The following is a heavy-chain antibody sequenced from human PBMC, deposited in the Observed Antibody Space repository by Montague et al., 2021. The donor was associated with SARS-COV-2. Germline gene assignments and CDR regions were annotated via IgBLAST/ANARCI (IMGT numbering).Heavy chain of an antibody. CDR3: ARHVSGSLTHFHH. Sequence: SETLSLTCTVSGGSLSSYYWSWIRQPPGKGLEWLGYMYYSGSTNYNPSLKSRVTISIDTSTNQFSLNLSSVTAADTAVYYCARHVSGSLTHFHHWGQGSLVTVSS. D-gene: IGHD2-15*01. CDR1: GGSLSSYY. CDR2: MYYSGST. V-gene: IGHV4-59*08. J-gene: IGHJ1*01.